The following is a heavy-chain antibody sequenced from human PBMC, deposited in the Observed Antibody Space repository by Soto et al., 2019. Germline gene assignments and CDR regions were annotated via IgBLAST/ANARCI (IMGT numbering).Heavy chain of an antibody. V-gene: IGHV3-21*01. Sequence: EVQLVESGGGLVNSGGSLRLSCAASGFTFSSYTMNWVRQAPGKGLEWVALITSGSDYIYYADSVKGRFTISRDDANNSLFLQMSSLRAEDTAVYYCTREHVVTIFRRGQRGSFDNWSQGTLVTVSS. CDR1: GFTFSSYT. J-gene: IGHJ4*02. D-gene: IGHD3-9*01. CDR2: ITSGSDYI. CDR3: TREHVVTIFRRGQRGSFDN.